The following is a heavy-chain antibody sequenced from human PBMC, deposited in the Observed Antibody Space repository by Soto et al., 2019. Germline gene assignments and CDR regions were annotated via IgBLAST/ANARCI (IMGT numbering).Heavy chain of an antibody. D-gene: IGHD6-19*01. Sequence: ASVKVSCKASGGTFSSYTISWVRQAPGQGLEWMGRIIPILGIANYAQKFQGRVTITADKSTSTAYMELSSLRSEDTAVYYCARERVRYSSGWYLDYWGQGTLVTVSS. V-gene: IGHV1-69*04. J-gene: IGHJ4*02. CDR3: ARERVRYSSGWYLDY. CDR2: IIPILGIA. CDR1: GGTFSSYT.